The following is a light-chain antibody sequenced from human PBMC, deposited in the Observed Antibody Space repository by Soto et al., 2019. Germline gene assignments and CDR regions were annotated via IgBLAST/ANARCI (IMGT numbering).Light chain of an antibody. J-gene: IGKJ1*01. V-gene: IGKV1-39*01. CDR2: AAS. CDR3: QQMYSTPPT. Sequence: DIQMAQSPSSLSASVGDRVTITCRASQSIISSLNCYQQKPGKAPKLLIYAASSLQSGVPSRFSGSGSGTYFTLTISSLQPEDFETYYWQQMYSTPPTFGQGTKVEIK. CDR1: QSIISS.